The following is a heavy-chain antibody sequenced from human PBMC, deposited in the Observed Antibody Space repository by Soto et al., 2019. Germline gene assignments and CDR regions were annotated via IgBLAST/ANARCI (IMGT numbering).Heavy chain of an antibody. V-gene: IGHV4-39*01. J-gene: IGHJ6*01. CDR1: GGSIGNRNYY. Sequence: QLQESGPGLLRPSETLSLTCVVSGGSIGNRNYYWGWVRQFPQQGLEWLGCVDFTKSAYYKSSLKSRVSISMDVSKNQFVLTLPSVTATDSALYYCVRHGQAGGDRGLDVWGRG. CDR3: VRHGQAGGDRGLDV. CDR2: VDFTKSA. D-gene: IGHD6-19*01.